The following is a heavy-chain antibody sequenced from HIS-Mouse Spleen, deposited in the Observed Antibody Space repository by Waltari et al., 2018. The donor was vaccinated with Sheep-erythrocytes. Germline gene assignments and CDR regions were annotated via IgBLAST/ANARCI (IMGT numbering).Heavy chain of an antibody. Sequence: QVHLVESGGGVVQAGRSLRLSCAAPGFTFSSYAMHWVRQAPGKGLEWVAVISYDGSNKYYADSVKGRFTISRDNSKNTLYLQMNSLRAEDTAVYYCARGAFDIWGQGTMVTVSS. CDR1: GFTFSSYA. J-gene: IGHJ3*02. V-gene: IGHV3-30-3*01. CDR2: ISYDGSNK. CDR3: ARGAFDI.